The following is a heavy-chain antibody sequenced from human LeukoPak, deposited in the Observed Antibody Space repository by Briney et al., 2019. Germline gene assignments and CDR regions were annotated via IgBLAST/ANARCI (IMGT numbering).Heavy chain of an antibody. D-gene: IGHD3-3*01. J-gene: IGHJ4*02. CDR2: IYYSGST. CDR1: GGSISGSSYL. Sequence: SETLSLTCIVSGGSISGSSYLWGWIRQPPGKGLEWIGNIYYSGSTYYNPSLKSRVTISVDTSKNQFSLGLSSVTAADTAVYYCARHRTYYDFWSGYYDRLGFDYWGQGTLVTVSS. V-gene: IGHV4-39*01. CDR3: ARHRTYYDFWSGYYDRLGFDY.